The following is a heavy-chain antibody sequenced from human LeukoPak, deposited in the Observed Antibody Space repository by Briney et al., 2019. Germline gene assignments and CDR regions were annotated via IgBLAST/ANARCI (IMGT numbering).Heavy chain of an antibody. J-gene: IGHJ4*02. D-gene: IGHD2-2*01. V-gene: IGHV3-7*01. CDR2: IKQDGSEK. CDR3: AVNVPPDY. Sequence: GGSLRLSCAASGFSFYHYWMTWVRQAPGKGLEWVANIKQDGSEKYYVDSVKGRFTISRDNAKNSLYLQMNSLRVEDTAVYYCAVNVPPDYWGQGTLVTVSS. CDR1: GFSFYHYW.